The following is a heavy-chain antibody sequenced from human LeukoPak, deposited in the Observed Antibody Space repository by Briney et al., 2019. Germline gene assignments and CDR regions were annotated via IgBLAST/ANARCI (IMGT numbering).Heavy chain of an antibody. V-gene: IGHV4-34*01. CDR3: ARGEQLVAVFDY. J-gene: IGHJ4*02. Sequence: NPSETLSLTCAVYGGSISGYYWSWIRQPPGKWLEWIGEINHSGSTNYNPSLKSRVTISVDTSKNQFSLKLSSVTAADTAVYYRARGEQLVAVFDYWGQGPLLTVSS. CDR2: INHSGST. CDR1: GGSISGYY. D-gene: IGHD6-6*01.